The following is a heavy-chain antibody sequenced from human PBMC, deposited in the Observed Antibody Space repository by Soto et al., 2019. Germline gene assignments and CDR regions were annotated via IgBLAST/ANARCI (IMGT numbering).Heavy chain of an antibody. CDR2: IHYNGNT. J-gene: IGHJ4*02. V-gene: IGHV4-59*12. CDR1: GDSISASS. D-gene: IGHD1-1*01. CDR3: ARWPQLEPRFDY. Sequence: SETLSLTCTVSGDSISASSWSWVRQPPGKGLEWIGNIHYNGNTKYNPSLKSRVTISVDTSKNQFSLKLSSVTAADTAVYYCARWPQLEPRFDYWGQGTLVTVSS.